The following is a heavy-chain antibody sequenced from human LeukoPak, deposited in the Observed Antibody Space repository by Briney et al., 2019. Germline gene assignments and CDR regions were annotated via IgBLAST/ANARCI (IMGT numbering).Heavy chain of an antibody. CDR1: GFTFSDYY. CDR2: ISSSGSTI. V-gene: IGHV3-11*01. J-gene: IGHJ6*02. CDR3: ARAPPNYYYYYGMDV. Sequence: PGGSLRLSCAASGFTFSDYYMSWIRQAPGKGLEWVSYISSSGSTIYYADSVKGRFTISRDNAKNSLYLQMNSPRAEDTAVYYCARAPPNYYYYYGMDVWGQGTTVTVSS.